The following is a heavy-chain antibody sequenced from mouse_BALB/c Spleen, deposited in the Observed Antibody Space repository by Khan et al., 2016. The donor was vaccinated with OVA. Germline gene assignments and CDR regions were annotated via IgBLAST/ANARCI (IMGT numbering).Heavy chain of an antibody. V-gene: IGHV1S135*01. CDR2: VDPFNGAT. D-gene: IGHD2-2*01. CDR1: GYSFTTYY. Sequence: VQLQQSGPEVMKPGASVKISCKASGYSFTTYYIHWVKQSHGKSLEWIGYVDPFNGATTYNQKFKGKATLTVDRSSSTGYMHLSSLTSEDSAVYYCTRHGYVAWFAYWVQGTLVTVSA. J-gene: IGHJ3*01. CDR3: TRHGYVAWFAY.